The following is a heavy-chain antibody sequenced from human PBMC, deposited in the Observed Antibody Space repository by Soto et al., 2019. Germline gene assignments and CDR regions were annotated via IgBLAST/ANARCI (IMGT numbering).Heavy chain of an antibody. V-gene: IGHV1-2*02. CDR1: GYSFTGYY. Sequence: QEQLMQSGAEVKKPGASVKVSCKSSGYSFTGYYLHWVRQAPGQGPEWMGWIFPKSGGTKSAQKFQSRGTMTRDKSISTAFMELKRVRSDQTAVYFCAREGMYHYETKDFFPSTYGLDVWGQGTTVTVSS. D-gene: IGHD3-16*01. J-gene: IGHJ6*02. CDR3: AREGMYHYETKDFFPSTYGLDV. CDR2: IFPKSGGT.